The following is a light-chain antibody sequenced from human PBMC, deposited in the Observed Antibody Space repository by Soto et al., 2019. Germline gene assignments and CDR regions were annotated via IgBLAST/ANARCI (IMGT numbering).Light chain of an antibody. Sequence: EIVMTQSPDTLSVSPGDRATLSCRASRSVGSNLAWYQHKPGQAPRLLIYGTSIRATGIPARFSGGGSGTEFSLTINNLQSEDFAVYYCQQDNRWPPITFGQGKRLENK. J-gene: IGKJ5*01. CDR3: QQDNRWPPIT. V-gene: IGKV3-15*01. CDR2: GTS. CDR1: RSVGSN.